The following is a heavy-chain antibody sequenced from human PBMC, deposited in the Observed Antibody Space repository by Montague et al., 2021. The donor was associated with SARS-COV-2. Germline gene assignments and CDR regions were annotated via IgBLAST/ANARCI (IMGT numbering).Heavy chain of an antibody. CDR2: IYYSGST. CDR1: GGSISSGGYY. CDR3: ARVRGLTIFGVVGPFDC. D-gene: IGHD3-3*01. J-gene: IGHJ4*02. V-gene: IGHV4-31*03. Sequence: LVKPTQTLTLTCTVSGGSISSGGYYWSWIRQHPGKGLEWIGYIYYSGSTHYNPSLKSRVTISVDTSKNQFSLKLSSVTAADTAVYYCARVRGLTIFGVVGPFDCWGQGTLVTVSS.